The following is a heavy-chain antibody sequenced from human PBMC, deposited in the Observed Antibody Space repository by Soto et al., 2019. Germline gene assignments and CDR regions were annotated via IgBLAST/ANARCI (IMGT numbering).Heavy chain of an antibody. CDR1: GYTFFSHG. Sequence: ASVKVSCKASGYTFFSHGITWVRQAPGQGLEWMGWISVKNGNTKYAQKVQDRVTMTTDTSTSTAYLEVRSLRSDDTAVYYCARVSSSIVVVPDYGMDVWGQGTTVTVS. V-gene: IGHV1-18*04. D-gene: IGHD2-2*01. CDR3: ARVSSSIVVVPDYGMDV. CDR2: ISVKNGNT. J-gene: IGHJ6*02.